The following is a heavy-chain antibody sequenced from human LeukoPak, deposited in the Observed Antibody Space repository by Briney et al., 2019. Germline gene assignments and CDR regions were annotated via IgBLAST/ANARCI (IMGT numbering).Heavy chain of an antibody. CDR3: ARGRRDCSSTSCYRKYSAKYNWFDP. D-gene: IGHD2-2*01. V-gene: IGHV4-34*01. J-gene: IGHJ5*02. Sequence: SETLSLTCAVYGGSFSGYYWSRIRQPPGKGLEWIGEINHSGSTNYNPSLKSRVTISVDTSKNQFSLKLSSVTAADTAVYYCARGRRDCSSTSCYRKYSAKYNWFDPWGQGTLVTVSS. CDR1: GGSFSGYY. CDR2: INHSGST.